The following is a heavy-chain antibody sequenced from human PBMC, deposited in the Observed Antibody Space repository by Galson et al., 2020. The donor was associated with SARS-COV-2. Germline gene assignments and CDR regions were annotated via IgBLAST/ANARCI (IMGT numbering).Heavy chain of an antibody. Sequence: ETSEALSLTCTVSGGSISSYYWSWIRQPAGKGLEWIGRIYTSGSTNYNPSLKSLVTMSVDTSKNQFSLKLSSVTAADTAVYYCARDGEEVGYCSGGSCYPGDNWFDPWGQGTLVTVSS. CDR2: IYTSGST. CDR1: GGSISSYY. J-gene: IGHJ5*02. V-gene: IGHV4-4*07. D-gene: IGHD2-15*01. CDR3: ARDGEEVGYCSGGSCYPGDNWFDP.